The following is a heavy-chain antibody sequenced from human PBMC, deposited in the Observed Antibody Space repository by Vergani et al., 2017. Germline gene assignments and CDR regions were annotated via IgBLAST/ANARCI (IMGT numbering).Heavy chain of an antibody. D-gene: IGHD1-7*01. J-gene: IGHJ6*03. Sequence: QITLKESGPTLVKPTQTLTLTCTFSGFSLNTHGVSVAWIRQPPGKALDWLALIYWNDDQHYSPSLNNRVTITKDTSKNQVVLTMTNMDYVDTGTYYCVYRKTGCGTTGCFYPFYYCYYMDVWGKGTTVTVSS. CDR3: VYRKTGCGTTGCFYPFYYCYYMDV. V-gene: IGHV2-5*04. CDR1: GFSLNTHGVS. CDR2: IYWNDDQ.